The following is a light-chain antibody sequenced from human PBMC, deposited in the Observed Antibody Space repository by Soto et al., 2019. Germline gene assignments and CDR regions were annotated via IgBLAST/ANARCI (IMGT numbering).Light chain of an antibody. V-gene: IGKV3-20*01. J-gene: IGKJ3*01. Sequence: EIVLTQSPGTLSLSPGERATLSCRASQSVSSSYLGWYQQKPGQAPRLLIYGASTRATGIPDRFSGSGYGTDLTLYISRLEPEDFAVYYCQHYGSSIFTFGPGTKVAIK. CDR2: GAS. CDR3: QHYGSSIFT. CDR1: QSVSSSY.